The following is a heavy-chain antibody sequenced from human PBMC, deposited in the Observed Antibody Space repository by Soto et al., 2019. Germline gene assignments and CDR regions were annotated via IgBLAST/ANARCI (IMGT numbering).Heavy chain of an antibody. Sequence: DVQLVESGGGLVQPGGSLRLSCAASEFTFTTYWMNWVRQAPGKGLEWVANIKQDGSERYYAVFVKGRFTISRDNAKNSLFLQMSRLRAEDSAVYYCATVTTWKFYYYYMDVWGKGTTVTVSS. CDR1: EFTFTTYW. CDR3: ATVTTWKFYYYYMDV. CDR2: IKQDGSER. J-gene: IGHJ6*03. V-gene: IGHV3-7*01. D-gene: IGHD4-17*01.